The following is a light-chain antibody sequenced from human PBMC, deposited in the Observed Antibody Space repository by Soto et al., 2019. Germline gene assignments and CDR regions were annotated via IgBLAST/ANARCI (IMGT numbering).Light chain of an antibody. Sequence: DIQMTQSPSSLSASVGYRVTITCRASQRIDKFLNWYQQKHGTAPKLLIYVASTLQGGVPSRFGGSGSGTDFSLTISSLHPEDFATYYCQQSYTTPQTFGQGTKVQVK. CDR2: VAS. J-gene: IGKJ1*01. CDR3: QQSYTTPQT. V-gene: IGKV1-39*01. CDR1: QRIDKF.